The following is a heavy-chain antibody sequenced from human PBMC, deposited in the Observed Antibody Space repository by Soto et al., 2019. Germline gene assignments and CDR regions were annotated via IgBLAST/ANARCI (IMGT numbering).Heavy chain of an antibody. Sequence: GGSLRLSCAASGFTFSSYAMSWVRQAPGKGLEWVSAISGSGGSTYYADSVKGRFTISRDNSKNTLYLQMNSLRAEDTAVYYCARDLTMIVVGNASDIWGQGTMVTVSS. J-gene: IGHJ3*02. CDR1: GFTFSSYA. CDR3: ARDLTMIVVGNASDI. D-gene: IGHD3-22*01. V-gene: IGHV3-23*01. CDR2: ISGSGGST.